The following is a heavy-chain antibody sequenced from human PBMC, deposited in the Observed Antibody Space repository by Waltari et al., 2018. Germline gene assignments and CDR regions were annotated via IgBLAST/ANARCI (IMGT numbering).Heavy chain of an antibody. CDR3: ARGSSDGYYYYYMDV. V-gene: IGHV4-59*01. CDR2: IYYSGST. CDR1: GGSIRTYY. J-gene: IGHJ6*03. Sequence: QVQLQESGPGLVKPSETLSLTCTVSGGSIRTYYWRWIRQPPGKGLEWIGYIYYSGSTNYNPSLKSRVTISVDTSKNQFSLKLSSVTAADTAVYYCARGSSDGYYYYYMDVWGKGTTVTVSS. D-gene: IGHD3-22*01.